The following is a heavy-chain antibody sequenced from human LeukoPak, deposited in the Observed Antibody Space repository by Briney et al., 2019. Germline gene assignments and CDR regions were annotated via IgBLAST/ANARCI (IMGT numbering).Heavy chain of an antibody. CDR1: GFSFDDYA. J-gene: IGHJ4*02. D-gene: IGHD6-6*01. Sequence: GGSLRLSCAASGFSFDDYAMHWVRHAPGQGLEWVSGISWNSGSIVYADSVKGRFTISRDNPKNSLYLQMNSLRAEDTALYYCARGGRGRIAARPIDYWGQGTLVTVSS. CDR3: ARGGRGRIAARPIDY. V-gene: IGHV3-9*01. CDR2: ISWNSGSI.